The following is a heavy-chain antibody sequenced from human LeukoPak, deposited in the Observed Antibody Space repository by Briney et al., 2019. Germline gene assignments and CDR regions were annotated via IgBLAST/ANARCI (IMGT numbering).Heavy chain of an antibody. V-gene: IGHV3-64*04. J-gene: IGHJ6*02. Sequence: GGSLRLSCSASGFTFSTYAMHWVRQAPGKGLEYVSSVSSNVYSTHYADSVKGRFTISRDNAKNSLYLQMHSLSAEDTAVYYCAREYSSSSYYYGMDVWGQGTTVTVSS. D-gene: IGHD6-13*01. CDR3: AREYSSSSYYYGMDV. CDR1: GFTFSTYA. CDR2: VSSNVYST.